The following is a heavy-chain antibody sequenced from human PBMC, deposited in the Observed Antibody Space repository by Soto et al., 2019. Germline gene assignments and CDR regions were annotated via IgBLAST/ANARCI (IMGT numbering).Heavy chain of an antibody. V-gene: IGHV1-69*13. D-gene: IGHD3-10*01. CDR3: ATPKRFGEGYYYYYYGMDV. CDR2: IIPIFGTA. Sequence: SVKVSCKASGGTFSSYAISWVRQAPGQGLEWMGGIIPIFGTANYAQKFQGRVTITADESTSTAYMELSSLRSEDTAVYYCATPKRFGEGYYYYYYGMDVWGQGTTVTVS. J-gene: IGHJ6*02. CDR1: GGTFSSYA.